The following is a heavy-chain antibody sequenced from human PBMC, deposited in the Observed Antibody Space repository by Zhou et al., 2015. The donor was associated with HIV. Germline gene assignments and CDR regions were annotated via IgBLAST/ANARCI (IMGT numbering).Heavy chain of an antibody. D-gene: IGHD2-2*01. CDR2: ISSSGSTI. V-gene: IGHV3-11*04. CDR3: ARPEGRYCSSSSCARHGMDV. Sequence: QVQLVESGGGLVKPGGSLRLSCAASEFTFYDYYMSWIRQAPGKGLEWVSYISSSGSTIYYADSVKGRFTISRDNAKNSLYLQMNSLRAEDTAVYYCARPEGRYCSSSSCARHGMDVWGQGTTVTVSS. J-gene: IGHJ6*02. CDR1: EFTFYDYY.